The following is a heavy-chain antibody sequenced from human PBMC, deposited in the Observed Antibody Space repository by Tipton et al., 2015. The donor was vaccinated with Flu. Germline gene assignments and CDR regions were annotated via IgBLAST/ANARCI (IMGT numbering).Heavy chain of an antibody. D-gene: IGHD4-11*01. CDR2: SYHTGNA. CDR1: GGSISSYY. J-gene: IGHJ5*02. CDR3: ARRDYSNYVSEPKNWFDP. Sequence: TLSLTCTVSGGSISSYYWGWIRQSPGKGLEWIGNSYHTGNAYYNPTLKSRVTISVDRSKNQFSLKLISVTAADTAVYYCARRDYSNYVSEPKNWFDPWGQGTLVTVSS. V-gene: IGHV4-4*09.